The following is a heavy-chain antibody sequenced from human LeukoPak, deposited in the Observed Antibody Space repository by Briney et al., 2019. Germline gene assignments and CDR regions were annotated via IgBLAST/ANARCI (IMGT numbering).Heavy chain of an antibody. CDR1: GYTFTSYD. J-gene: IGHJ4*02. CDR2: LNPNNGNT. V-gene: IGHV1-8*01. Sequence: ASVTVSFKATGYTFTSYDINWVRQVTGQGVAWMGWLNPNNGNTGYAQKFQGRVTMTRNTSISTAYMELNSLRSEDTAVYYCARAPAGAEDFWGRGTLVTVSS. CDR3: ARAPAGAEDF.